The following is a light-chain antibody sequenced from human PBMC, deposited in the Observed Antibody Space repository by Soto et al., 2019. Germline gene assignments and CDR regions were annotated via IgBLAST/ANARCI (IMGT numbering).Light chain of an antibody. CDR2: DAS. CDR3: QHRMNWPLT. Sequence: EIVLTKSPATLSLSPGERATLSCRASQTVSSYLLWYQQKRGQAPRLLIYDASNRATGIPARFSGSGSGTDFTLTISSLEPEDFAVYYCQHRMNWPLTFCQVTRLEIK. J-gene: IGKJ5*01. CDR1: QTVSSY. V-gene: IGKV3-11*01.